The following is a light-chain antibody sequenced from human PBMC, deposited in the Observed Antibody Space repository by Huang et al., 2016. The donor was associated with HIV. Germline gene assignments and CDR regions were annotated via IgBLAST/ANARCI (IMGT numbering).Light chain of an antibody. CDR3: MQALQTPLT. V-gene: IGKV2-28*01. CDR1: QSLLDSNGYNF. J-gene: IGKJ4*01. Sequence: DIVMTQSPLSLPVIPGEPASISCRSSQSLLDSNGYNFLDWYLQKPGQSPQLLIYLGSDRASGVPDRISGSGSGTEFTLKISRVEAEDVGVYYCMQALQTPLTFGGGTKVEIK. CDR2: LGS.